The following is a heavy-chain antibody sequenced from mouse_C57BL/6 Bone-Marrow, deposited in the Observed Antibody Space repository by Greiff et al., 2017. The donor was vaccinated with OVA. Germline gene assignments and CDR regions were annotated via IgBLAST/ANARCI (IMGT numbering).Heavy chain of an antibody. CDR1: GYTFTSYW. V-gene: IGHV1-59*01. J-gene: IGHJ1*03. CDR2: IDPSDSYT. Sequence: QVQLQQPGAELVRPGTSVKLSCKASGYTFTSYWMHWVKQRPGQGLEWIGVIDPSDSYTNYNQKFKGKATLTVDTSSSTAYMQLSSLTSEDSAVYYCARSDYDSTHWYFDVWGTGTTVTVSS. CDR3: ARSDYDSTHWYFDV. D-gene: IGHD2-4*01.